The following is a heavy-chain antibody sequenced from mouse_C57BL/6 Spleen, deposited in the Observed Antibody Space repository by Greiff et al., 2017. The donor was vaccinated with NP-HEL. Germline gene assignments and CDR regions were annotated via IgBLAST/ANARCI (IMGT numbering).Heavy chain of an antibody. CDR2: IDPSDSYT. D-gene: IGHD1-1*01. V-gene: IGHV1-69*01. CDR3: ARGGSSYD. J-gene: IGHJ2*01. Sequence: QVQLQQPGAELVMPGASVKLSCKASGYTFTSYWMHWVKQRPGQGLEWIGEIDPSDSYTNYNQKFKGKSTLTVDKSSSTAYMQLSSLTSEDSAVYYCARGGSSYDWGQGTTLTVSS. CDR1: GYTFTSYW.